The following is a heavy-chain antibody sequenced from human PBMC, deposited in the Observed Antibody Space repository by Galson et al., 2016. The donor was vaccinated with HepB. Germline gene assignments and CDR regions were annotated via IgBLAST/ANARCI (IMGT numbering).Heavy chain of an antibody. CDR1: GFTFDTYT. CDR3: ARGGASEGFPMDV. Sequence: SLRLPCAVSGFTFDTYTLHWVRQGPGKGLEWLSSITSSTSTIYYADSVRGRITISRDIANNSLYLQMNSLRNEDTAVYYCARGGASEGFPMDVWGQGTTVTVSS. CDR2: ITSSTSTI. J-gene: IGHJ6*02. V-gene: IGHV3-48*02. D-gene: IGHD4/OR15-4a*01.